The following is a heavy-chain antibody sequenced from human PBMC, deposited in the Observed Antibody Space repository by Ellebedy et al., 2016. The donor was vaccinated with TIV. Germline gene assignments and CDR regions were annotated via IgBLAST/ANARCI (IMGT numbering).Heavy chain of an antibody. V-gene: IGHV3-23*01. CDR2: IGETGRGT. CDR3: AKDRGLFAS. D-gene: IGHD3-10*01. J-gene: IGHJ4*02. CDR1: GFTFNAFS. Sequence: PGGSLRLSCAAPGFTFNAFSMTWVRQAPGKGLEWVSTIGETGRGTYYADSVKGRFTISRDNSKNTLYLQMNSLRAEDTAVYFCAKDRGLFASWGQGTLVTVSS.